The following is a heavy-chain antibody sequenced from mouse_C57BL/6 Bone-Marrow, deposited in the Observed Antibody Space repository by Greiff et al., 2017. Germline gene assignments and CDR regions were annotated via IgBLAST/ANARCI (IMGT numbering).Heavy chain of an antibody. CDR2: ISAGGSYT. V-gene: IGHV5-4*01. Sequence: EVMLVESGGGLVKPGGSLKLSCAASGFTFSSYAMSWVRQTPEKRLEWVATISAGGSYTYYPDNVKGRFTFSRDNAKNNLYLQMSHLKSEDTSMYYCARDTRPYYDGTIYYLDYWGRGTTPTVSS. CDR1: GFTFSSYA. D-gene: IGHD1-1*01. J-gene: IGHJ2*01. CDR3: ARDTRPYYDGTIYYLDY.